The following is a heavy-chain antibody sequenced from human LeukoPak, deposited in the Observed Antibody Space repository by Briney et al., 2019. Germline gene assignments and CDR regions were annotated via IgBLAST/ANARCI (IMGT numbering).Heavy chain of an antibody. V-gene: IGHV1-2*04. CDR3: ARVRLRAMYGMDV. CDR2: IDPNSGGT. D-gene: IGHD5/OR15-5a*01. CDR1: GYTFTGYY. Sequence: ASVKVSCKASGYTFTGYYMHWVRQAPGQGLEWMGWIDPNSGGTNYAQKFQGWVTMTRDTSISTAYMELSRLRSDDTAVYYCARVRLRAMYGMDVWGQGTTVTVSS. J-gene: IGHJ6*02.